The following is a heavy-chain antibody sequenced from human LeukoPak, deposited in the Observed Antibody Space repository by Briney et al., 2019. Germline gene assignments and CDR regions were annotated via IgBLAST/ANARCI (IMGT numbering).Heavy chain of an antibody. Sequence: GGSLRLSCAASGFTFSSYSMNWVRQAPGKGLEWVSSISSSSSYIYYADSVKGRFTISRDNAKNSLYLQMNSLRAEDTAVYYCARDRDIVVVPAAIYYYYYMDVWGKGTTVTVSS. J-gene: IGHJ6*03. CDR3: ARDRDIVVVPAAIYYYYYMDV. V-gene: IGHV3-21*01. D-gene: IGHD2-2*01. CDR2: ISSSSSYI. CDR1: GFTFSSYS.